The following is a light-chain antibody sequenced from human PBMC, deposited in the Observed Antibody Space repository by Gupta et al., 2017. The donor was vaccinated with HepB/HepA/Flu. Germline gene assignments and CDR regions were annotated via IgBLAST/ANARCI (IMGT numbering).Light chain of an antibody. CDR1: QDISNS. V-gene: IGKV1-33*01. CDR3: QQYYKLLAIT. CDR2: DAA. Sequence: DIQMTQTPSSLSASVGDRVTITCQASQDISNSLNWYQQKPGKAPKLLMYDAANWETGGPSRFSGSGAGTDFTFTISSRQQEDIATYYCQQYYKLLAITFGGGTKVEIK. J-gene: IGKJ4*01.